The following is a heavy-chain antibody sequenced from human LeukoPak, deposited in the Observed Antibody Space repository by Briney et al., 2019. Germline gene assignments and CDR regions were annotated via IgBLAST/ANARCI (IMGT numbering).Heavy chain of an antibody. Sequence: GGSLRLPCAASGFTFSSYAMSWVPQAPGKGLEWVPAFSGSGGSTYYADSVKGRFTISRDNSKNTLYLQMNSLRAEDTAVYYCAKQVLTKMVTSFDYWGQGTLVTVSS. D-gene: IGHD5-18*01. CDR3: AKQVLTKMVTSFDY. CDR2: FSGSGGST. CDR1: GFTFSSYA. J-gene: IGHJ4*02. V-gene: IGHV3-23*01.